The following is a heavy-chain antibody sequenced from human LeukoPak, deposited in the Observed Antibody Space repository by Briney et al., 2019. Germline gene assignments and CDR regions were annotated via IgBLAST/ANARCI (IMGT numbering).Heavy chain of an antibody. V-gene: IGHV3-30-3*01. CDR2: ISYDGSNK. CDR1: GFTFSSYA. J-gene: IGHJ4*02. CDR3: ARDWYYYGSGSYYPFDY. D-gene: IGHD3-10*01. Sequence: GGSLGLSCAASGFTFSSYAMHWVRQAPGKGPEWVAVISYDGSNKYYADSVKGRFTISRDNSKNTLYLQMNSLRAEDTAVYYCARDWYYYGSGSYYPFDYWGQGTLVTVSS.